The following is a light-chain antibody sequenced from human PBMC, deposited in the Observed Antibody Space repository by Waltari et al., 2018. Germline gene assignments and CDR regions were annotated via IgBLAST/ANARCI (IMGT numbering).Light chain of an antibody. J-gene: IGLJ2*01. CDR1: NSNSGTNN. V-gene: IGLV1-44*01. CDR3: SAWDDSLVGPA. Sequence: QSILVQPPSASGTPGQRGTIFCSGSNSNSGTNNVHWYRQLPGTAPKLLIYNNNLRPAGVPDLFSGSRSGTSASLAISGLQSEDEAEYHCSAWDDSLVGPAFGGGTNLTVL. CDR2: NNN.